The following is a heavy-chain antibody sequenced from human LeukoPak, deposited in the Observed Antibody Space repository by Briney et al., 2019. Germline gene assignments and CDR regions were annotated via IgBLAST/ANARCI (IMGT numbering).Heavy chain of an antibody. CDR3: ARDLEGYVGYFDY. Sequence: GGSMRLSCAASGFTFSSYAMSSVRQAPGKGLEWVSAISGSGGSTYYADSVKGRFTISRDNSKNTLYLQMNSLRAEDTAVYYCARDLEGYVGYFDYWGQGTLVTVSS. J-gene: IGHJ4*02. V-gene: IGHV3-23*01. CDR2: ISGSGGST. CDR1: GFTFSSYA. D-gene: IGHD5-12*01.